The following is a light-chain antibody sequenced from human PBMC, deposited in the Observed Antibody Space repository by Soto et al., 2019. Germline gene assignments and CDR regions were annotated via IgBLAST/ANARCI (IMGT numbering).Light chain of an antibody. CDR1: SSNIGKNT. J-gene: IGLJ3*02. Sequence: QSVLTQPPSASGTPGQRVTISCSGSSSNIGKNTVNWYQQFPGTAPKLLIYRNDQRPSGVPDRFSGSQSGTSASLAISGLQSEDEADYYCAAWDDSLNGRVFGGGTKLTVL. CDR2: RND. CDR3: AAWDDSLNGRV. V-gene: IGLV1-44*01.